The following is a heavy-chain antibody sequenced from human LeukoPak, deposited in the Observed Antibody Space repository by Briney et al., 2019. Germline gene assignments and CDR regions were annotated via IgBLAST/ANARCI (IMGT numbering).Heavy chain of an antibody. V-gene: IGHV4-4*07. CDR2: IYSNGDT. Sequence: TSETLSLTCTVSGGSISNYYWSWIRQPAGKGLEWIGRIYSNGDTNYNPSLKSRLTMSVDTSKNQFSLNLYSVTAADTAVYYCARGGTMGNANWFDPWGRGTLVTVSS. J-gene: IGHJ5*02. CDR1: GGSISNYY. CDR3: ARGGTMGNANWFDP. D-gene: IGHD3-16*01.